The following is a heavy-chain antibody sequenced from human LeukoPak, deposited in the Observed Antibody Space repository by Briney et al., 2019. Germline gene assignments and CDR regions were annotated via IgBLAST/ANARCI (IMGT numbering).Heavy chain of an antibody. D-gene: IGHD3-3*01. CDR3: ARDAQYYDFWSGYRRGYYFDY. Sequence: PSETLSLTCAVYGGSFSGYYWSWIRQPPGKGLEWIGRIYTSGSTNYNPSLKSRVTMSVDTSKNQFSLKLSSVTAADTAVYHCARDAQYYDFWSGYRRGYYFDYWGQGTLVTVSS. CDR1: GGSFSGYY. V-gene: IGHV4-59*10. CDR2: IYTSGST. J-gene: IGHJ4*02.